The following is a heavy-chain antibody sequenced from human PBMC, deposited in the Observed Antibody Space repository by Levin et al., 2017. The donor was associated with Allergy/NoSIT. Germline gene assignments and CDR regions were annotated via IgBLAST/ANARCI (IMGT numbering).Heavy chain of an antibody. D-gene: IGHD6-19*01. V-gene: IGHV2-70*01. CDR2: IDWDDDK. Sequence: SGPTLVKPTQTLTLTCTFSGFSLSTSGMCVSWIRQPPGKALEWLALIDWDDDKYYSTSLKTRLTISKDTSKNQVVLTMTNMDPVDTATYDCARMEGDSSGWAYFDYWGQGTLVTVSS. CDR3: ARMEGDSSGWAYFDY. CDR1: GFSLSTSGMC. J-gene: IGHJ4*02.